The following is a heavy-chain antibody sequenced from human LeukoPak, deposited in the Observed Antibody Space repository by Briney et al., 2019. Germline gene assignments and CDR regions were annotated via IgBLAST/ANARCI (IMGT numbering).Heavy chain of an antibody. CDR1: QFTFSHYG. Sequence: GGSLRLSCAASQFTFSHYGMHWVRQAPGRGLQWVAVIWSDASDEYYSDSVKGRFTISRDNSKNTLYLEMNNLRAEDTAVYYCAKDAERGFDYSNSLNYWGQGTLVTVSS. J-gene: IGHJ4*02. CDR2: IWSDASDE. D-gene: IGHD4-11*01. V-gene: IGHV3-33*06. CDR3: AKDAERGFDYSNSLNY.